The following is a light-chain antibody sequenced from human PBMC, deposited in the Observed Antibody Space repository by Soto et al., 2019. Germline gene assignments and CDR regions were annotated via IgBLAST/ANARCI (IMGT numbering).Light chain of an antibody. J-gene: IGKJ1*01. CDR1: QSLNTR. CDR2: DAS. CDR3: QQYKSYST. V-gene: IGKV1-5*01. Sequence: DIHLTHSRSTVSASVVDRVTRTCGAIQSLNTRLDWYQQRPGKAPKLLIYDASTLESGVPSRFSGGGSGTEFTLTITNLQPDDLATYICQQYKSYSTFGRGTKVDIK.